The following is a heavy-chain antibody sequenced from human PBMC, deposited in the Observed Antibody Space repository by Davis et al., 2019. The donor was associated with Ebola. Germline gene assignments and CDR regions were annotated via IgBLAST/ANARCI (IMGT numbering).Heavy chain of an antibody. Sequence: SETLSLTCAVYGGSFSSYYWSWIRQPPGKGLEWIGYIYYSGSTNYNPSLKSRVTISVDTSKNQFSLKLSSVTAADTAVYYCARGGLPEYCTGGVCYTWGYFDYWGQGTLVTVSS. D-gene: IGHD2-8*02. CDR3: ARGGLPEYCTGGVCYTWGYFDY. CDR1: GGSFSSYY. CDR2: IYYSGST. J-gene: IGHJ4*02. V-gene: IGHV4-59*01.